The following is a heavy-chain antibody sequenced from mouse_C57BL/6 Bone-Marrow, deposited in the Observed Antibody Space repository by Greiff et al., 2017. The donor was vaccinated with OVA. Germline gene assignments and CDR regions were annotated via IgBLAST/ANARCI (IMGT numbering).Heavy chain of an antibody. CDR2: IYPGSGNT. D-gene: IGHD1-1*01. CDR3: ARSYYGSSYGY. V-gene: IGHV1-76*01. CDR1: GYTFTDYY. Sequence: QVHVKQSGAELVRPGASVKLSCKASGYTFTDYYINWVKQRPGQGLEWIARIYPGSGNTYYNEKFKGKATLTAEKSSSTAYMQLSSLTSEDSAVYFCARSYYGSSYGYWGQGTTLTVSS. J-gene: IGHJ2*01.